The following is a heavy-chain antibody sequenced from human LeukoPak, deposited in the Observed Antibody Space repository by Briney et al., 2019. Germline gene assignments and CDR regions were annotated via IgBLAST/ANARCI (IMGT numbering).Heavy chain of an antibody. D-gene: IGHD4-17*01. CDR1: GFTVSSNY. CDR3: AIGGYGDYGKLDY. CDR2: IYSGGST. J-gene: IGHJ4*02. Sequence: PGGSLRLYCAASGFTVSSNYMSWVRQAPGKGLEWVSVIYSGGSTYYADSVKGRFTISSDNSKNTLYLQMNRLRAEDTAVYYCAIGGYGDYGKLDYWGQGTLVTVSS. V-gene: IGHV3-53*01.